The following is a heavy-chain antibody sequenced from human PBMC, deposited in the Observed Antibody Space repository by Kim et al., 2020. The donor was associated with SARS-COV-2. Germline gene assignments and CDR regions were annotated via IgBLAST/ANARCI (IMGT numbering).Heavy chain of an antibody. J-gene: IGHJ4*01. CDR2: VFYSGTT. V-gene: IGHV4-39*01. CDR1: RGSISSPSYY. D-gene: IGHD2-15*01. Sequence: SETLSLTCTVSRGSISSPSYYWGWFRQPPGKGLVWIGSVFYSGTTYYNPSLKGRVTLSVDSSKNQLSLDLTSVTVADTAQYDCARLLRAGYGTHWYYWG. CDR3: ARLLRAGYGTHWYY.